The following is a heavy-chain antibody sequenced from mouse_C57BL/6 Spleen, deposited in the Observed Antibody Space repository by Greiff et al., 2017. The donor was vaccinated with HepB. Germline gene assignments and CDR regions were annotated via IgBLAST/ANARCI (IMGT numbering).Heavy chain of an antibody. CDR3: TRLFSLGDWYFDV. Sequence: QVQLQQSRAELVRPGASVTLSCKASGYTFTDYEMHWVKQTPVHGLEWIGAIDPETGGTAYNQKFKGKAILTADKSSSTAYMELRSLTSEDSAVYYCTRLFSLGDWYFDVWGTGTTVTVSS. D-gene: IGHD3-1*01. CDR2: IDPETGGT. J-gene: IGHJ1*03. CDR1: GYTFTDYE. V-gene: IGHV1-15*01.